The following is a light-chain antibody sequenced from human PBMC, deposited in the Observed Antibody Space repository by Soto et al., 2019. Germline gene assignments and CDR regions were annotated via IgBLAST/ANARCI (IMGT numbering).Light chain of an antibody. CDR1: QSISSY. CDR2: VAS. Sequence: DIQMTQSPSSLSASVGDRVTITCRASQSISSYLNWYQQKPGKAPKLLLYVASSLQSGVPSRFSGSGSGTDFTLTISSLQPDDFATFYCQQSYSTPNTFGGGTKVEIK. V-gene: IGKV1-39*01. CDR3: QQSYSTPNT. J-gene: IGKJ4*01.